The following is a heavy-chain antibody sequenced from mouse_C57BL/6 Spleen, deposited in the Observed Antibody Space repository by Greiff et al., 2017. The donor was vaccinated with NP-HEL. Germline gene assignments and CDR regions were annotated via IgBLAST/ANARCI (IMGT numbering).Heavy chain of an antibody. D-gene: IGHD4-1*01. CDR1: GFTFSSYG. CDR2: ISSGGSYT. CDR3: ARHAGTEGYFDV. V-gene: IGHV5-6*01. Sequence: EVQLQESGGDLVKPGGSLKLSCAASGFTFSSYGMSWVRQTPDKRLEWVATISSGGSYTYYPDSVKGRFTISRDNAKNTLYLQMSSLKSEDTAMYYCARHAGTEGYFDVWGTGTTVTVSS. J-gene: IGHJ1*03.